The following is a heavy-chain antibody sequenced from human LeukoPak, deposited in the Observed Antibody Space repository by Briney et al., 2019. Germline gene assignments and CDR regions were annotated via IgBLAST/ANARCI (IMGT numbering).Heavy chain of an antibody. J-gene: IGHJ4*02. CDR3: ARDYYDSSGYPFDY. CDR1: GYTFTSYG. D-gene: IGHD3-22*01. V-gene: IGHV1-18*01. Sequence: ASVKVSCKASGYTFTSYGISWVRQAPGQGLEWMGWISAYNGNANYAQKLQGRVTMTTDTSTSTAYMELRSLRSDDTAVYYCARDYYDSSGYPFDYWGQGTLVTVSS. CDR2: ISAYNGNA.